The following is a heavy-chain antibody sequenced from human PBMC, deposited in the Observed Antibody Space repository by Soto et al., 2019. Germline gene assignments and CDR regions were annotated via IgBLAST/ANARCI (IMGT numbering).Heavy chain of an antibody. CDR1: GGTFSSYA. J-gene: IGHJ3*02. CDR2: IIPIFGTA. Sequence: ASVKVSCKASGGTFSSYAISWVRQAPGQGLEWMGGIIPIFGTANYAQKFQGRVTITADESASTAYMELSSLRSEDTAVYYCARVGGSYSEYAFDIWGQGTMVTVSS. CDR3: ARVGGSYSEYAFDI. D-gene: IGHD1-26*01. V-gene: IGHV1-69*13.